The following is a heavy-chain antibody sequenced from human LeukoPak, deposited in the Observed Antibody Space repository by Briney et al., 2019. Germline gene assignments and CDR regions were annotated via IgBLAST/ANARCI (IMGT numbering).Heavy chain of an antibody. CDR2: IYYSGST. J-gene: IGHJ4*02. V-gene: IGHV4-30-4*01. CDR1: GGSISSGDYY. CDR3: AREGGYSLVRGVDY. Sequence: SETLSLTCTVSGGSISSGDYYWGWLRQPPGKGLEWLGYIYYSGSTYYNLSLKSRVTISVDTSKNQFSLKLSSVTAADTAVYYCAREGGYSLVRGVDYWGQGTLVTVSS. D-gene: IGHD5-18*01.